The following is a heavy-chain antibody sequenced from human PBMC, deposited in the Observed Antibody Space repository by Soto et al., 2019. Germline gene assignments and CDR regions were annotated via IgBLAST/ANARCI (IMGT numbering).Heavy chain of an antibody. J-gene: IGHJ2*01. D-gene: IGHD3-10*01. CDR1: GGSISSYY. CDR2: IYYSGST. V-gene: IGHV4-59*01. CDR3: ASILFGCGRYFAL. Sequence: QVQLQESGPGLVKPSETLSLTCTVSGGSISSYYWSWIRQPPGKGLEWIGYIYYSGSTNYNPSLKSRVTISVDTSKNEFSLKLSSVTAADTAVYYCASILFGCGRYFALWGRGTLVTVSS.